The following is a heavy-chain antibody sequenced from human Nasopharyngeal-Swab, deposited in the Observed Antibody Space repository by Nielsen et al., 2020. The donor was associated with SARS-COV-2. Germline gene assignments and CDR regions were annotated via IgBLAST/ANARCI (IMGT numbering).Heavy chain of an antibody. Sequence: SRVTSGFTFNMYSMHWVRQAPGKGLEWVSSISSSSNYIYYADSVKGRFTISRDNAKNSLYLQMNSLRAEDTAVYYCARGCVLTGPSCYYYGMDVWGQGTTVTVSS. CDR2: ISSSSNYI. V-gene: IGHV3-21*01. CDR1: GFTFNMYS. J-gene: IGHJ6*02. D-gene: IGHD3-9*01. CDR3: ARGCVLTGPSCYYYGMDV.